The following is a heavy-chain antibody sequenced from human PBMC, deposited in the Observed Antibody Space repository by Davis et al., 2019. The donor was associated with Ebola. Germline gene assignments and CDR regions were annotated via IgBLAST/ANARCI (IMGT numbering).Heavy chain of an antibody. D-gene: IGHD2-21*01. CDR3: AKMWWTPRRFDP. J-gene: IGHJ5*02. CDR1: GDGVSINSAG. CDR2: TYYNSKWYS. Sequence: PSETLSLTCAISGDGVSINSAGWNWIRQSPSRGLEWLGRTYYNSKWYSDYAVSVKSRITINPDTSKNQFSLQLNSVTPEDTAVYYCAKMWWTPRRFDPWGQGTLVTVSS. V-gene: IGHV6-1*01.